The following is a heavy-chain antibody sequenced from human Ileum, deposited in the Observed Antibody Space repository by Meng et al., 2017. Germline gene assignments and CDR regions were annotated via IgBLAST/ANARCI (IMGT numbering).Heavy chain of an antibody. J-gene: IGHJ4*02. D-gene: IGHD3-10*01. CDR3: ARDSGSHSPDY. CDR2: IYPSGDST. CDR1: GYRFTNHY. Sequence: ASVKVSCKTSGYRFTNHYMHWVRQAPGQGLEWMGIIYPSGDSTKYAHNFQGRVTMTRNTSTSIAYMELSSLTSDDTAVYYCARDSGSHSPDYWGQGTLVTVSS. V-gene: IGHV1-46*01.